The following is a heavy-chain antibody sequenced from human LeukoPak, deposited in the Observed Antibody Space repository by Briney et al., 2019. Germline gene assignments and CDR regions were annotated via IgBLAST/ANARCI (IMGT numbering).Heavy chain of an antibody. CDR2: INHSGST. CDR3: ASFGRVGAYYYYYAMDA. D-gene: IGHD1-26*01. J-gene: IGHJ6*02. Sequence: SETLSLTCAVYGGSFSGYYWSWIRRPPGKGLEWIGEINHSGSTEYNPSLKSRLTISVDTSKSQFSLNLSSVTAADTAVYYCASFGRVGAYYYYYAMDAWGQGTTVTVSS. CDR1: GGSFSGYY. V-gene: IGHV4-34*01.